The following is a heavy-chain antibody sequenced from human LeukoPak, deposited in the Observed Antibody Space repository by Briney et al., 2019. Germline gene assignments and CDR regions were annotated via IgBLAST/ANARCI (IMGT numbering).Heavy chain of an antibody. J-gene: IGHJ4*02. Sequence: GESLKISCKGSGYSFTTYWIGWVRQMPGKGLEWMGVVYPGDSDSDTKYSPSSQGQVTISADKSISTAYLQWSSLKASDTAIYYCARRDYYGSGSYWGAFDYWGQGTLVTVSS. CDR3: ARRDYYGSGSYWGAFDY. V-gene: IGHV5-51*01. CDR1: GYSFTTYW. D-gene: IGHD3-10*01. CDR2: VYPGDSDSDT.